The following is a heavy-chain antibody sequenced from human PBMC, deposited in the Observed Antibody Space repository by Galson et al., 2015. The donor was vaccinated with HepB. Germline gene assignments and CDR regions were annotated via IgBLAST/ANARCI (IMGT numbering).Heavy chain of an antibody. V-gene: IGHV3-53*04. CDR2: IYSGGST. D-gene: IGHD3-10*01. J-gene: IGHJ3*02. CDR3: AREAPGSFHAFDI. CDR1: GFTVSSNY. Sequence: SLRLSCVASGFTVSSNYMSWVRQAPGKGLEWVSVIYSGGSTYYADSVKGRFTISRHNSKNTLYLQMNSLRAEDTAVYYCAREAPGSFHAFDIWGQGTMVTVSS.